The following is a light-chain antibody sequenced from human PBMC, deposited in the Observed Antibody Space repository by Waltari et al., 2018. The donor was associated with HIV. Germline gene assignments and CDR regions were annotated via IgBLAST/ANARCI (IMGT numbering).Light chain of an antibody. CDR2: GNS. Sequence: QSVLTQPPSVSGAPGQRITISCTGSSSNIGAGFDLHWYPQLPGTAPKVLIYGNSNRPSGVPDRFSGSKSGTSASLAITGLQADDEADYYCQSYDSSLRGHVFGTGTKVTVL. V-gene: IGLV1-40*01. CDR3: QSYDSSLRGHV. J-gene: IGLJ1*01. CDR1: SSNIGAGFD.